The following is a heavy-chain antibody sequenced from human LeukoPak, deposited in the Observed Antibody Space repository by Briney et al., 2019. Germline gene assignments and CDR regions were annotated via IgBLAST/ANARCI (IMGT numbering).Heavy chain of an antibody. D-gene: IGHD6-13*01. V-gene: IGHV3-30*02. CDR3: AKDQGSSWYREFDY. CDR2: IRYDGSNK. CDR1: GFTFSSYG. J-gene: IGHJ4*02. Sequence: PGGSLRLSCAASGFTFSSYGMHWVRQAPGKGLEWVAFIRYDGSNKYYADSVKGRFTISRDNSKNTLYLQMNSLRAEDTAVYYCAKDQGSSWYREFDYWGQGTLVTVSS.